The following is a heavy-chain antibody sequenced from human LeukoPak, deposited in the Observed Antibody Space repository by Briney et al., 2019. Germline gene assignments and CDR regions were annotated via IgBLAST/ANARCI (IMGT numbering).Heavy chain of an antibody. CDR2: IYYSGST. J-gene: IGHJ4*02. V-gene: IGHV4-39*01. Sequence: SETLSLTCTVSGGSISSSSYYWGRIRQPPGKGLEWIGSIYYSGSTYYNPSLKSRVTISVDTSKNQFSLKLSSVTAADTAVYYCARHASNYYDSSGYDYWGQGTLVTVSS. CDR1: GGSISSSSYY. CDR3: ARHASNYYDSSGYDY. D-gene: IGHD3-22*01.